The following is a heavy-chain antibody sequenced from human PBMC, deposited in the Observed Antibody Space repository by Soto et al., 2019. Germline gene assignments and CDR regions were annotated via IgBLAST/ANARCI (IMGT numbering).Heavy chain of an antibody. CDR2: IKSNTDGGTT. CDR1: GLTVSKAW. D-gene: IGHD3-10*01. Sequence: GGSLRLSCAASGLTVSKAWISWVRQAPWKGLEWVGRIKSNTDGGTTDYAAPVKGRFTISRDDSKNKLYLQMNSLKTGDKAVYYCSTVAGDNYGSRHDFCGQGTLVTVSS. J-gene: IGHJ4*02. CDR3: STVAGDNYGSRHDF. V-gene: IGHV3-15*01.